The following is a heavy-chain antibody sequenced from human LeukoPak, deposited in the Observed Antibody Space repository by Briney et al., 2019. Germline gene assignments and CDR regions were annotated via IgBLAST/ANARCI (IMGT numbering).Heavy chain of an antibody. V-gene: IGHV3-21*01. J-gene: IGHJ4*02. CDR2: ISSSSSYI. CDR1: GFTFSSYS. Sequence: GGSLRLSCAASGFTFSSYSMNWVRQAPGKGLEWVSCISSSSSYIYYADSVKGRFTISRDNAKNSLYLQMNSLRAEDTAVYYCARDGGDDSSGYYSWYPKSFDYWGQGTLVTVSS. CDR3: ARDGGDDSSGYYSWYPKSFDY. D-gene: IGHD3-22*01.